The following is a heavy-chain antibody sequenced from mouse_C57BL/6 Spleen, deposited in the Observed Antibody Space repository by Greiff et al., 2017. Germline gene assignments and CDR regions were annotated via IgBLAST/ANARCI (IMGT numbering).Heavy chain of an antibody. CDR1: GYAFSSSW. V-gene: IGHV1-82*01. CDR2: IYPGDGDT. D-gene: IGHD2-13*01. J-gene: IGHJ3*01. Sequence: QVQLKQSGPELVKPGASVKISCKASGYAFSSSWMNWVKQRPGKGLEWIGRIYPGDGDTNYNGKFKGKATLTADKSSSTAYMQLSSLTSEDSAVYFCARWGEAWFAYWGQGTLVTVSA. CDR3: ARWGEAWFAY.